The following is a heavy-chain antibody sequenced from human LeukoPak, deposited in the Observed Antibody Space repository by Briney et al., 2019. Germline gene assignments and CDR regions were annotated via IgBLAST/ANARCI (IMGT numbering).Heavy chain of an antibody. CDR3: ARESGGYSGYDYYYGMDV. J-gene: IGHJ6*02. V-gene: IGHV4-59*01. CDR2: GST. D-gene: IGHD5-12*01. Sequence: GSTNYNPSLKSRVTISVDTSKNQFSLKLSSVTAADTAVYYCARESGGYSGYDYYYGMDVWGQGTTVTVSS.